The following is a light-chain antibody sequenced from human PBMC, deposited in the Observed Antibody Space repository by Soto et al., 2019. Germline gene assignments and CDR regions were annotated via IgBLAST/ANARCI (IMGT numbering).Light chain of an antibody. Sequence: QSVLTQPPSVSGAPGQRVTISCTGSSSNLGAGYDVHWYQQLPGTAPKVLIFGNTNRPSGVPDRFSGSKSGTSASLAITGLQAEDEADYYCQSYDSGLSGVEVVFGGGTKVTVL. CDR3: QSYDSGLSGVEVV. CDR2: GNT. J-gene: IGLJ2*01. CDR1: SSNLGAGYD. V-gene: IGLV1-40*01.